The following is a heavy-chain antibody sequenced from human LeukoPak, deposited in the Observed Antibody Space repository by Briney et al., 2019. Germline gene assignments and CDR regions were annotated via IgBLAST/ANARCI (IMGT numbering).Heavy chain of an antibody. J-gene: IGHJ3*02. CDR2: ISGSGGST. CDR1: GFTFSSYA. Sequence: PGGSLRLSCAASGFTFSSYAMSWVRQAPGKGLEWVSAISGSGGSTYYADSVKGRFTISRDNSKNTLYLQMNSLRAEDAAVYYCAKDRAPMDATNAFDIWGQGTMVTVSS. V-gene: IGHV3-23*01. CDR3: AKDRAPMDATNAFDI. D-gene: IGHD2-8*01.